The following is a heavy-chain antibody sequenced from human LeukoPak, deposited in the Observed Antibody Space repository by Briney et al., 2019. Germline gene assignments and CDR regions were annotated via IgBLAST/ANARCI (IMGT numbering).Heavy chain of an antibody. CDR1: GFTFDDYA. J-gene: IGHJ6*02. Sequence: GGSLRLSCAASGFTFDDYAMHWVRQAPGKGLEWVSLISGDGGSTYYADSAKGRFTISRDNSKKSLYLQMNSLRTEDTALYYCAKDVDAPYYYGMDVWGQGTRVTVSS. CDR2: ISGDGGST. D-gene: IGHD3/OR15-3a*01. V-gene: IGHV3-43*02. CDR3: AKDVDAPYYYGMDV.